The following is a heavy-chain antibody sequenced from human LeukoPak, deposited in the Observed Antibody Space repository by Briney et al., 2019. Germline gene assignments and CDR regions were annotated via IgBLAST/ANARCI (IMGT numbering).Heavy chain of an antibody. CDR2: INKDGSGT. V-gene: IGHV3-7*03. Sequence: GGSLPLSCAASGFTFSNYFMGWVRQAPGKGLEWVANINKDGSGTSYADSVKGRLTISRDNAENSLYLQMNGLRVEDTAVYYCARGCCSVSGLYFEFWGQGSLVTVSS. CDR1: GFTFSNYF. D-gene: IGHD3-9*01. CDR3: ARGCCSVSGLYFEF. J-gene: IGHJ4*02.